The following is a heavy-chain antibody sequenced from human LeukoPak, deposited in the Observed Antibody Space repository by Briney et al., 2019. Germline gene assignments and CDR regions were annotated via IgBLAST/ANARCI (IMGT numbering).Heavy chain of an antibody. CDR1: GGSFSGYY. CDR2: IYYSGST. V-gene: IGHV4-39*01. D-gene: IGHD3-22*01. CDR3: ASRAGGNYYDSSGYYYALLDY. Sequence: SETLSLTCAVYGGSFSGYYWGWIRQPPGKGLEWIGSIYYSGSTYYNPSLKSRVTISVDTSKNQFSLKLSSVTAADTAVYYCASRAGGNYYDSSGYYYALLDYWGQGTLVTVSS. J-gene: IGHJ4*02.